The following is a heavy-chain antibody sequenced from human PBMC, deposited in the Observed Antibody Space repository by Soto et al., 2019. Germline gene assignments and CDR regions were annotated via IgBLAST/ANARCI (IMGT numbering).Heavy chain of an antibody. CDR3: ARKPSSGSGTRMSIDY. V-gene: IGHV1-69*01. Sequence: QVQLVQSGAEVKKPGSSVKVSCKASGGTFSSYAISWVRQAPGQGLEWMGGIIPIFGTANYAQKFQGRVTITADETTSTAYMELSSLRSEDTAVYYCARKPSSGSGTRMSIDYWGQGTLVTVSS. CDR2: IIPIFGTA. J-gene: IGHJ4*02. D-gene: IGHD6-19*01. CDR1: GGTFSSYA.